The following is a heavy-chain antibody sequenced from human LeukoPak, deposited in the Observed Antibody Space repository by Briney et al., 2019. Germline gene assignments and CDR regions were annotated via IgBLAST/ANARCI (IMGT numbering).Heavy chain of an antibody. Sequence: PSETLSLTCTVSGGSISSYYWSWLRQPPGKGLEWIGYIYYSGSTNHNPSLKSRVTISVDTSKNHFSLKLSSVTAADTAVYYCARDRSDILTGYYNGDAFDIWGQGTMVTVSS. V-gene: IGHV4-59*01. D-gene: IGHD3-9*01. CDR1: GGSISSYY. CDR3: ARDRSDILTGYYNGDAFDI. CDR2: IYYSGST. J-gene: IGHJ3*02.